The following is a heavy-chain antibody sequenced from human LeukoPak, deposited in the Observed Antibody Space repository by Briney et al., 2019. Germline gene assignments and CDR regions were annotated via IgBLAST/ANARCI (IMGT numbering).Heavy chain of an antibody. CDR2: ISSSSSTI. J-gene: IGHJ5*02. CDR1: GFTFSSYS. V-gene: IGHV3-48*01. Sequence: GGSLRLSCAASGFTFSSYSMNWVRQAPGKGLEWVSYISSSSSTIYYADSVKGRFTISRDNAKNSLYLQMNSLRAEDTAVYYCARDGYGLELSWFDPWGQGTLVTVSS. D-gene: IGHD1-7*01. CDR3: ARDGYGLELSWFDP.